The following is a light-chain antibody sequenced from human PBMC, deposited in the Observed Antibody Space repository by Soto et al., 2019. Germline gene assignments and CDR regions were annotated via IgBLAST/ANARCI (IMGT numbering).Light chain of an antibody. CDR2: DAS. Sequence: EIVLTQSPATLSLSPGERATLSCRASQSVGANLAWYQQKPGQAPSLLIYDASNRATGIPARFSGSGSGTDFTLTISSLEPEDFAVYYCQQRSNWPPLTFGGGTKVEIK. CDR1: QSVGAN. J-gene: IGKJ4*01. V-gene: IGKV3-11*01. CDR3: QQRSNWPPLT.